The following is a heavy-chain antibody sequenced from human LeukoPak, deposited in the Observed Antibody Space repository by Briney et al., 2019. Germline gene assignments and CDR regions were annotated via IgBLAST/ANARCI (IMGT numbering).Heavy chain of an antibody. D-gene: IGHD3-10*01. V-gene: IGHV4-59*13. CDR2: ISHTGTT. CDR3: AREENYYGSGSYFEGTFDY. Sequence: SETPSLTCKVSGVSITTYYWSWIRQSPGKGLEWIGYISHTGTTDYNPSLKSRVTFSVDTSKNEFSLKLTSVTAADTAVYYCAREENYYGSGSYFEGTFDYWGKGSLVTVSS. J-gene: IGHJ4*02. CDR1: GVSITTYY.